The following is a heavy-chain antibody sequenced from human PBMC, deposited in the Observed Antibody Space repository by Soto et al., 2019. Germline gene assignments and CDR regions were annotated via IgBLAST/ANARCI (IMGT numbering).Heavy chain of an antibody. D-gene: IGHD1-20*01. CDR3: VKDRMAYNSVWDPFDI. CDR1: GFSFSTYE. V-gene: IGHV3-48*03. J-gene: IGHJ3*02. Sequence: EVQLVESGGGLVQPGGSLRLSCAASGFSFSTYEMNWVRQAPGKGLEWVSYISKSGIDIYYADSVKGRFTISRDDSKNTLLLQMNSLRAEDTAVYYCVKDRMAYNSVWDPFDIWGQGTMVTVSS. CDR2: ISKSGIDI.